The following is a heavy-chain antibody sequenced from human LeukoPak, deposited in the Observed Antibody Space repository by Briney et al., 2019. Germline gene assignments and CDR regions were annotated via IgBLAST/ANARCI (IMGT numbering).Heavy chain of an antibody. Sequence: GGSLRLSCAASGFTVSSNYMSWVRQAPGKGLEWVSVIYSGGSTYYADSVKGRFTISRDNSKNTLYLQMNSLRAEDTAVYYCAKTRPLDSSSWSHGDYWGQGTLVTVSS. D-gene: IGHD6-13*01. CDR3: AKTRPLDSSSWSHGDY. J-gene: IGHJ4*02. CDR2: IYSGGST. V-gene: IGHV3-53*01. CDR1: GFTVSSNY.